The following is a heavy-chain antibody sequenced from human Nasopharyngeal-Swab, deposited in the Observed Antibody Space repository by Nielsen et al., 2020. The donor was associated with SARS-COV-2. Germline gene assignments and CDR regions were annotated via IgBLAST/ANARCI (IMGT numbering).Heavy chain of an antibody. CDR3: ARGYYGSGSYPFDY. V-gene: IGHV4-39*07. CDR1: GGSISSSSYY. J-gene: IGHJ4*02. Sequence: SETLSLTCTVSGGSISSSSYYWSWIRQLPGKGLEWIGEINHSGSTNYNPSLKSRVTISVDTSKNQFSLKLSSVTAADTAVYYCARGYYGSGSYPFDYWGQGTLVTVSS. CDR2: INHSGST. D-gene: IGHD3-10*01.